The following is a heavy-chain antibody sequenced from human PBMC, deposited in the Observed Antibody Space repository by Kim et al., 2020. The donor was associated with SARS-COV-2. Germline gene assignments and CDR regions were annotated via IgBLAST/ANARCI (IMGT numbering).Heavy chain of an antibody. J-gene: IGHJ4*02. V-gene: IGHV1-46*01. CDR1: GYTFTSYY. CDR2: INPSGGST. D-gene: IGHD2-15*01. Sequence: ASVKVSCKASGYTFTSYYMHWVRQAPGQGLEWMGIINPSGGSTSYAQKFQGRVTMTRDTSTSTVYMELSSLRSEDTAVYYCAREIYCSGGSCYWGFDYWGQGTLVTVSS. CDR3: AREIYCSGGSCYWGFDY.